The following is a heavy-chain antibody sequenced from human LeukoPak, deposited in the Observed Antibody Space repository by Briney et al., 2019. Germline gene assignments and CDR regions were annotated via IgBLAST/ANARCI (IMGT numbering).Heavy chain of an antibody. CDR1: GYSISSGYY. Sequence: SETLSLTCTVSGYSISSGYYWGWIRQPPGKGLEWIGTIYHSGTYYNPSLESRVTISVDTSKNQFSLKLSSVTAADTAVYYFAKGSFPAHMTTVNTRAFPFDPWGQGTLVNVSS. CDR2: IYHSGT. J-gene: IGHJ5*02. CDR3: AKGSFPAHMTTVNTRAFPFDP. D-gene: IGHD1-14*01. V-gene: IGHV4-38-2*02.